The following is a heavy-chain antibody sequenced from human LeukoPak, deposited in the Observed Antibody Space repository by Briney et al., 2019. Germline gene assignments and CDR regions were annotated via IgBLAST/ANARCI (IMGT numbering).Heavy chain of an antibody. CDR2: IYYSGST. Sequence: TGGSLRLSCAASGFTFSSYAMSWVRQAPGKGLEWIGYIYYSGSTNYNPSLKSRVTISVDTSKNQFSLKLSSVTAADTAVYYCAREADYYYYMDVWGKGTTVAISS. CDR3: AREADYYYYMDV. CDR1: GFTFSSYA. D-gene: IGHD1-26*01. V-gene: IGHV4-59*01. J-gene: IGHJ6*03.